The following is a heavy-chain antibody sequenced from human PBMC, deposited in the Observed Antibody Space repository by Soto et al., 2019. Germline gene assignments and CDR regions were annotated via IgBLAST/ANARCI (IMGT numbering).Heavy chain of an antibody. CDR3: ARSRITIYGGIGPDAFDI. CDR2: INPKSGGP. CDR1: GYALSAHY. Sequence: AASVKVSCKAFGYALSAHYIHSVRLAPGQRLEWMGWINPKSGGPNYAPKYQGRVTMTRDTSFTTTYMELSSLRSDDTAFYYCARSRITIYGGIGPDAFDIWGQGSIVTASS. J-gene: IGHJ3*02. V-gene: IGHV1-2*02. D-gene: IGHD3-3*01.